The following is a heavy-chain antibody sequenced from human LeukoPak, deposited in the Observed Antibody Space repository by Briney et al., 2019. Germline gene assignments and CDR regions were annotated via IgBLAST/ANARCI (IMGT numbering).Heavy chain of an antibody. CDR1: GSTFSSYW. CDR2: IWYDGSNK. V-gene: IGHV3-33*08. D-gene: IGHD3-22*01. CDR3: ARDPYYYDSSGLHAFDI. J-gene: IGHJ3*02. Sequence: GGSLRLSCAASGSTFSSYWMHWVRQAPGKGLEWVAVIWYDGSNKYYADSVKGRFTISRDNSKNTLYLQMNSLRAEDTAVYYCARDPYYYDSSGLHAFDIWGQGTMVTVSS.